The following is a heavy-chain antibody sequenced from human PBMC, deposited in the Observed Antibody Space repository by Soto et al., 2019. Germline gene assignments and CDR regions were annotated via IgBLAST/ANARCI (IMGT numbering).Heavy chain of an antibody. J-gene: IGHJ4*02. V-gene: IGHV1-8*01. CDR3: AREKYGGYFDY. D-gene: IGHD2-15*01. CDR1: GYTFTSYD. CDR2: MNPNSGNP. Sequence: QVQLVQSGAEVKKPGASVKVSCKASGYTFTSYDINWVRQATGQGLEWMGWMNPNSGNPGDAQKFQGRVTITRHTSISTANMELSSRRSEDTAVQYCAREKYGGYFDYWGQGTLVTVSS.